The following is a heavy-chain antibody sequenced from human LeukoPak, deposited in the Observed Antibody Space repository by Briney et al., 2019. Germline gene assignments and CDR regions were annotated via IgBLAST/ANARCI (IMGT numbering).Heavy chain of an antibody. D-gene: IGHD3-9*01. CDR3: ARARVRYFDWLPQKGDAFDI. J-gene: IGHJ3*02. Sequence: GGSLRLSCAASGFTFSSYSMSWVRQAPGKGLEWVSSISSSSSYIYYADSVKGRFTISRDNAKNSLYLQMNSLRAEDTAVYYCARARVRYFDWLPQKGDAFDIWGQGTMVTVSS. CDR1: GFTFSSYS. V-gene: IGHV3-21*01. CDR2: ISSSSSYI.